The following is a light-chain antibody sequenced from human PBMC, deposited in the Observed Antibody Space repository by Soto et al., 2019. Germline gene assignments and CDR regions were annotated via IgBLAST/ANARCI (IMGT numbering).Light chain of an antibody. J-gene: IGLJ1*01. CDR1: SRDGGGYNY. V-gene: IGLV2-14*01. CDR3: SSYTSSSIDYV. CDR2: EVS. Sequence: QSALTQPASVSGSPGQSITISCTATSRDGGGYNYVSWYQQHQGKAPKLMIYEVSNRPSGVSIPFSGSKSGTTASRTISGFQAEDEADYYCSSYTSSSIDYVFGTGTKVTVL.